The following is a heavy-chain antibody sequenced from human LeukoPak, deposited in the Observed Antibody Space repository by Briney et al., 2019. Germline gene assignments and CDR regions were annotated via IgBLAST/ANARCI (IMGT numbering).Heavy chain of an antibody. J-gene: IGHJ4*02. D-gene: IGHD6-19*01. CDR1: GYTLTGYY. Sequence: GVSVKVSCKASGYTLTGYYMHWVRQAPGQGLEWMGLINPNSGGTNYPQKFQGRVTMTRDTSISTAYMELSRLRSDDTAVYYCARVGYRSGSYYFDYWGQGTLVTVSS. CDR3: ARVGYRSGSYYFDY. CDR2: INPNSGGT. V-gene: IGHV1-2*02.